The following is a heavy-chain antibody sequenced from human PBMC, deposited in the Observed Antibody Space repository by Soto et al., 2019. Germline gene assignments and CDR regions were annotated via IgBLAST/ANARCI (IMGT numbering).Heavy chain of an antibody. CDR3: ARDLGLAVIENVIKYNGMDV. CDR2: IYRGGIT. Sequence: PSETLSLTCGVSGYSISSGYYWGWVRQPPGKGLEWIGHIYRGGITYCNPSLKSRATISADTSKNQFSLKLSSVTAADTAVYYCARDLGLAVIENVIKYNGMDVWGQGTTVTVSS. V-gene: IGHV4-38-2*02. J-gene: IGHJ6*02. CDR1: GYSISSGYY. D-gene: IGHD3-10*01.